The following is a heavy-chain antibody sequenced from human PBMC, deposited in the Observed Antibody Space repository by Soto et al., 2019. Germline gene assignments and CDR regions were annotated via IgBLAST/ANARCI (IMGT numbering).Heavy chain of an antibody. CDR1: GYTFTGYY. D-gene: IGHD6-13*01. CDR2: INPNSGGT. J-gene: IGHJ3*02. CDR3: ARAREYSSSSGAFDI. Sequence: QVQLVQSGAEVKKPGASVKVSCKASGYTFTGYYMHWVRQAPGQGLEWMGWINPNSGGTNYAQKFQGWVTMTRDTYISTAYMELRRLRSDDTAVYYCARAREYSSSSGAFDIWGQGTMVTVSS. V-gene: IGHV1-2*04.